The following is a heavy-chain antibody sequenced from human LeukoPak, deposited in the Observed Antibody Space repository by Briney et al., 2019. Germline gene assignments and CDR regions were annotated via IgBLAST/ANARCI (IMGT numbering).Heavy chain of an antibody. Sequence: SGGSLRLSCAASGXTFSSYSMNWVRQAPGKGLEWVSSISSSSTIIYYADSVKGRFTISRDNAKNSLFLQMNSLRAEDTAVYYCARDLFDDYTLDYWGQGTLVTVSS. CDR2: ISSSSTII. CDR3: ARDLFDDYTLDY. J-gene: IGHJ4*02. CDR1: GXTFSSYS. V-gene: IGHV3-21*01. D-gene: IGHD3-16*01.